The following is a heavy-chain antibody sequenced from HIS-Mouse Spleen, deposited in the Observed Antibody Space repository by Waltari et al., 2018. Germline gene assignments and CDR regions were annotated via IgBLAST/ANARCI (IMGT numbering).Heavy chain of an antibody. J-gene: IGHJ5*02. CDR1: GYSISSGYY. Sequence: QVQLQESGPGLVKPSETLSLTCTVPGYSISSGYYWAWIQQPPGKGLEWIGSIYHSGSTYYNPSLKSRVTISVDTSKNQFSLKLSSVTAADTAVYYCARVKTWGQGTLVTVSS. CDR3: ARVKT. V-gene: IGHV4-38-2*02. CDR2: IYHSGST.